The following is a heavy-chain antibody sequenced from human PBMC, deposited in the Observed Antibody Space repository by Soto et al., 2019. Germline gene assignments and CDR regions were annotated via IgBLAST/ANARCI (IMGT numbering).Heavy chain of an antibody. D-gene: IGHD3-3*01. J-gene: IGHJ5*02. CDR1: GYTFTGYY. V-gene: IGHV1-18*04. Sequence: ASVKVSCKASGYTFTGYYMHWVRQAPGQGLEWMGWISAYNGNTNYAQKLQGRVTMTTDTSTSTAYMELRSLRSDDTAVYYCARGDYYDFWSGYRKTWFDPWGQGTLVTVSS. CDR2: ISAYNGNT. CDR3: ARGDYYDFWSGYRKTWFDP.